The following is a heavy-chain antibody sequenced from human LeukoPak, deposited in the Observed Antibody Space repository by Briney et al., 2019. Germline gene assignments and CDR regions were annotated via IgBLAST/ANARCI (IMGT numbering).Heavy chain of an antibody. CDR2: LYSGSST. V-gene: IGHV3-53*01. D-gene: IGHD3-3*02. CDR1: GFTVSTNY. Sequence: PGGSLRPSCAASGFTVSTNYMNWVPQAPGKGLEWVSILYSGSSTYYADSVEGRFIVSRDSSKNTLSLQMNDLRAEDTAVYYCARVGDHFHWYLDLWGRGTLVTVSS. CDR3: ARVGDHFHWYLDL. J-gene: IGHJ2*01.